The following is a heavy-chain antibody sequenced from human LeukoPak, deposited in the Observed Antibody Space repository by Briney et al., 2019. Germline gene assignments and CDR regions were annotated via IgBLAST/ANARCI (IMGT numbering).Heavy chain of an antibody. CDR2: INPNSGGT. J-gene: IGHJ4*02. V-gene: IGHV1-2*02. D-gene: IGHD6-19*01. Sequence: GASVKVSCKASGYTFTGYYMHWVRQAPGQGLEWMGWINPNSGGTNYAQKFQGRVTMTRDTSISTAYMELSRLRSDDTAVYYCAKPSDYSSGLLSYWGQGTLVTVSS. CDR3: AKPSDYSSGLLSY. CDR1: GYTFTGYY.